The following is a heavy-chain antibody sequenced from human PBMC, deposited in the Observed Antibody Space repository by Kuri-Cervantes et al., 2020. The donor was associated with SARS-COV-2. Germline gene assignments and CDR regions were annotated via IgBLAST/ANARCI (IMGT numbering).Heavy chain of an antibody. J-gene: IGHJ4*02. D-gene: IGHD3-10*01. V-gene: IGHV4-61*01. CDR3: ARGHYGSGSYYSAPFDY. Sequence: GSLRLSCAVSGYSISSGYYWSWIRQPPGKGLEWIGYIYYSGSTNYNPSLKSRVTISVDTSKNQFSLKLSSVTAADTAVYYCARGHYGSGSYYSAPFDYWGQGTLVTVSS. CDR1: GYSISSGYY. CDR2: IYYSGST.